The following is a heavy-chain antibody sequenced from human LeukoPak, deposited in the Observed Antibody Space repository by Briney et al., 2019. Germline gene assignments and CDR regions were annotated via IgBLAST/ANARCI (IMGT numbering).Heavy chain of an antibody. D-gene: IGHD3-22*01. CDR1: GGTFSSYA. J-gene: IGHJ4*02. Sequence: GASVKVSCKASGGTFSSYAISWVRQAPGQGLEWMGRIIPILGIANYAQKFQGRVTITADQSTSTAYMELSSLRSEDTAVYYCARAGGRNNYYDSSGYYSPFDYWGQGTLVTVSS. CDR3: ARAGGRNNYYDSSGYYSPFDY. V-gene: IGHV1-69*04. CDR2: IIPILGIA.